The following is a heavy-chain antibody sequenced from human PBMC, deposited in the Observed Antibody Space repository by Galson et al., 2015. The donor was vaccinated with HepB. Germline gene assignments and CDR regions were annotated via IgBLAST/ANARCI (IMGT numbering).Heavy chain of an antibody. V-gene: IGHV5-10-1*01. D-gene: IGHD1-26*01. CDR3: ARGWGSGWELLEGGDY. CDR1: GYSFTSYW. J-gene: IGHJ4*02. CDR2: IDPSDSYT. Sequence: QSGAEVKKPGESLRISCEGSGYSFTSYWISWVRQMPGKGLEWMGRIDPSDSYTNYSPSFQGHVTISADKSISTAYLQWSSLKASDTAMYYCARGWGSGWELLEGGDYWGQGTLVTVSS.